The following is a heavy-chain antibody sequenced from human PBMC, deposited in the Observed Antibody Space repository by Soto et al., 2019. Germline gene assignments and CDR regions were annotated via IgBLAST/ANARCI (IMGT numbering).Heavy chain of an antibody. Sequence: HPGGSLRLSCAASGFTFSSYAMHWVRQAPGKGLEWVAVISYDGSNKYYADSVKGRFTISRDNSKNTLYLQMNSLRAEDTAVYYCARDKITGTTQFDYWGQGTLVTVSS. CDR2: ISYDGSNK. J-gene: IGHJ4*02. CDR3: ARDKITGTTQFDY. V-gene: IGHV3-30-3*01. CDR1: GFTFSSYA. D-gene: IGHD1-20*01.